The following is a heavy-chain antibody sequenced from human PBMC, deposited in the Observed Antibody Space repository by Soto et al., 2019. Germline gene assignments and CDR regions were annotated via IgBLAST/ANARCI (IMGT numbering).Heavy chain of an antibody. CDR1: GGSISSYY. CDR2: IYYSGST. CDR3: ARARVGFWSGYTSYYYYGMDV. J-gene: IGHJ6*02. V-gene: IGHV4-59*01. D-gene: IGHD3-3*01. Sequence: PSETLSLTCTVSGGSISSYYWSWIRQPPGKGLEWIGYIYYSGSTNYNPSLKSRVTISVDTSKNQFSLKLSSVTAADTAVYYCARARVGFWSGYTSYYYYGMDVWGQGTTVTVSS.